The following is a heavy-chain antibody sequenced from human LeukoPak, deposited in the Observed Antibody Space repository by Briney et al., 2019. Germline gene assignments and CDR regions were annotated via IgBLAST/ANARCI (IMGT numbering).Heavy chain of an antibody. CDR3: ARIAAAGNRRLNY. V-gene: IGHV1-8*01. Sequence: GASVKVSCKASGYTFTSYDINWVRQATGQGLEWMGWMNPNSGNTGYAQKFQGRITMTRNTSISTAYMELSSLTSEDTAVYYCARIAAAGNRRLNYWGQGTLVTAPS. D-gene: IGHD6-13*01. CDR2: MNPNSGNT. CDR1: GYTFTSYD. J-gene: IGHJ4*02.